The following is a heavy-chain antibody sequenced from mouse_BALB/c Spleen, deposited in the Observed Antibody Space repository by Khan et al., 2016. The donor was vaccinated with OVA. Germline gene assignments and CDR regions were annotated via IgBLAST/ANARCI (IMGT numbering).Heavy chain of an antibody. CDR2: INPSTGYT. D-gene: IGHD1-1*01. V-gene: IGHV1-7*01. J-gene: IGHJ2*01. Sequence: VKLQESGAELAKPGASVKMSCKASGYTFINYWILWIKQRPGQGLEWIGYINPSTGYTEYNQNFKDKATLTADKSSSTAYMQLSSLTSEDSTVCYCARRGLRWDFDYWGQGTTLTVSS. CDR1: GYTFINYW. CDR3: ARRGLRWDFDY.